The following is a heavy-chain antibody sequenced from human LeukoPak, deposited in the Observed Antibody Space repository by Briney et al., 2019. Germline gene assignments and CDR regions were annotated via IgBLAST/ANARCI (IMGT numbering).Heavy chain of an antibody. CDR1: GYNFDGYY. CDR3: GRDWELRFHQGGLDY. D-gene: IGHD3-3*01. J-gene: IGHJ4*02. Sequence: ASVKVSCKASGYNFDGYYIHWVRQAPGQGLEWMGRINPRDGETNFAQKFQGRVTMTSDTSISTAYMELSGLRSDDTAVYYCGRDWELRFHQGGLDYWGQGALVTVSS. V-gene: IGHV1-2*06. CDR2: INPRDGET.